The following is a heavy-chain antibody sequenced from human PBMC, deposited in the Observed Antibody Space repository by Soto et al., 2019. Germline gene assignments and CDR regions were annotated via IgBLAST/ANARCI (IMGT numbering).Heavy chain of an antibody. Sequence: EVQLVESGGGLVQPGRSLRLSCAASGFTFDDYAMHWVRQAPGKGLEWVSGISWNSGSIGYADSVKGRFTISRDNAKNSLYLQMNSLRAEDTALYYCAKDRTGGMGGAFGIWGQGTMVTVSS. CDR2: ISWNSGSI. J-gene: IGHJ3*02. CDR3: AKDRTGGMGGAFGI. CDR1: GFTFDDYA. V-gene: IGHV3-9*01. D-gene: IGHD6-13*01.